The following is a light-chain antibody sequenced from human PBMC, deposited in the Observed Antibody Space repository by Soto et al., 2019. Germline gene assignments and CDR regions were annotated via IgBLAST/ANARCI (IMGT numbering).Light chain of an antibody. CDR1: QSVSSSY. V-gene: IGKV3-20*01. Sequence: EIVLTQSPGTRSLSPGERATLSCRASQSVSSSYLAWYQHKPGQAPRLLFYGASSRATGIPDRFSGSGSGTEFTLTISRLEPEDFAVYYCQQYGSSPQWTFGQGTKVEIK. CDR2: GAS. J-gene: IGKJ1*01. CDR3: QQYGSSPQWT.